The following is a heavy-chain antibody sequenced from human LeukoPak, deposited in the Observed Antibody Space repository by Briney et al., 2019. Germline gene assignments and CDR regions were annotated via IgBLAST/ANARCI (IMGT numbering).Heavy chain of an antibody. Sequence: SETLSLTCTVSGGSISSSSYYWGWIRQPPGKGLEWIGSIYYGGSTYYNPSLKSRVTISVDTSKNQFSLKLSSVTAADTAVYYCARPLYPTGSWFDSWGQGTLVTVSS. V-gene: IGHV4-39*01. CDR3: ARPLYPTGSWFDS. J-gene: IGHJ5*01. D-gene: IGHD1-14*01. CDR1: GGSISSSSYY. CDR2: IYYGGST.